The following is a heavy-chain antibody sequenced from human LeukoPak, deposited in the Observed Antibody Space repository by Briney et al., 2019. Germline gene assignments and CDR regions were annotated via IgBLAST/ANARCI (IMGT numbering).Heavy chain of an antibody. CDR1: GGSISSYY. CDR3: ARDLRWRAAAGTCDP. D-gene: IGHD6-13*01. V-gene: IGHV4-4*07. Sequence: SETLSLTCTVSGGSISSYYWSWVRQPAGKGLEWIGRIYTSGSTNYNPSLKSRVTMSVDTSKNQFSLKLSSVTAADTAVYYCARDLRWRAAAGTCDPWGQGTLVTVSS. CDR2: IYTSGST. J-gene: IGHJ5*02.